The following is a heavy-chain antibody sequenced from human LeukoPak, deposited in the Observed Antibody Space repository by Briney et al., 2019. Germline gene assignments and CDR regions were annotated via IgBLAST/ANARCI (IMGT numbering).Heavy chain of an antibody. CDR3: AKVGAYGDYARHDY. V-gene: IGHV4-38-2*01. Sequence: PSETLSLTCAVSGYSISSGSYWGWIRQPPGKGLEWIGNMFHSGDTYHNPSLKSRVTISADTSKNQFSLKLTSVTAADTAVYYFAKVGAYGDYARHDYWGQGTLVTVSS. J-gene: IGHJ4*02. CDR1: GYSISSGSY. CDR2: MFHSGDT. D-gene: IGHD4-17*01.